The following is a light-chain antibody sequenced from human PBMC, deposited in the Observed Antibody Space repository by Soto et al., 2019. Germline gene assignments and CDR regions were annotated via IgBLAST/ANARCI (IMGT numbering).Light chain of an antibody. CDR1: SSDVGGYNY. V-gene: IGLV2-8*01. Sequence: QSALTQPPSASGSPGQSVTISCTGTSSDVGGYNYVSWYQQHPGKAPKLLISEVSKRPSGVPDRFSGSKSGNTASLTVSGLQAEDEADYYCSSYAGSNNLLFGGGTKLTAL. CDR2: EVS. J-gene: IGLJ2*01. CDR3: SSYAGSNNLL.